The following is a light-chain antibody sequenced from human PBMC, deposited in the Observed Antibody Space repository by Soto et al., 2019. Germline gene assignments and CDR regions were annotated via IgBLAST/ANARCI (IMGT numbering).Light chain of an antibody. CDR1: QGVTRW. Sequence: DIQLTQSPSSVSASIGDRVTMTCRASQGVTRWLAWYQQKPGRAPKLLIYTASSLQTEVPSRFSASGFGTDFTLTISSLQPEDFATYYCQQANTFPLTFGGGTKVDIK. J-gene: IGKJ4*01. V-gene: IGKV1-12*01. CDR3: QQANTFPLT. CDR2: TAS.